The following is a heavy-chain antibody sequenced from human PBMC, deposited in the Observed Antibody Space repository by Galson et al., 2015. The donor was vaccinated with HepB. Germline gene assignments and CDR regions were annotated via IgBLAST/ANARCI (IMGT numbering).Heavy chain of an antibody. J-gene: IGHJ5*02. CDR1: GFSLSTSGVG. Sequence: ALVKPTQTLTLTCTFSGFSLSTSGVGVGWIRQPPGKALEWLALIYWDDDKRYSPSLKSRLTIAKDTSKNQVVLTMTNMDPVDTATYYCAHIRGGAVGAQTNWFDPWGQGTLVTVSS. CDR2: IYWDDDK. D-gene: IGHD1-26*01. V-gene: IGHV2-5*02. CDR3: AHIRGGAVGAQTNWFDP.